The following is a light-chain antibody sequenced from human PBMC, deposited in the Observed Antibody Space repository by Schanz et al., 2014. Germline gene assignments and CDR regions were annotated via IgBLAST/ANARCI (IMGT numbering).Light chain of an antibody. V-gene: IGLV2-14*03. CDR1: SSDVGAYNY. CDR2: DVS. CDR3: AAWDDSLDALTWV. J-gene: IGLJ3*02. Sequence: SALTQPASVSGSPGQSITISCTGSSSDVGAYNYVSWYQHHPGKAPKLMIFDVSHRPSGVSNRFSGSKSGNTASLTISGLQSEDEADYYCAAWDDSLDALTWVFGGGTKLTVL.